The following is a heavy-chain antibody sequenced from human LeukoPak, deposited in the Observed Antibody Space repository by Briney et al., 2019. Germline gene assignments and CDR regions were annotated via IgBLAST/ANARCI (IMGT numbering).Heavy chain of an antibody. D-gene: IGHD3-22*01. CDR1: GFTVSSNY. Sequence: GGSLRLSCAASGFTVSSNYMSWVRQAPGKGLEWVSVIYSGGSTYYADSVKGRFTISRDNSKNTLYLQMNSPRAEDTAVYYCARERSGYNDYWGQGTLVTVSS. CDR3: ARERSGYNDY. CDR2: IYSGGST. J-gene: IGHJ4*02. V-gene: IGHV3-53*01.